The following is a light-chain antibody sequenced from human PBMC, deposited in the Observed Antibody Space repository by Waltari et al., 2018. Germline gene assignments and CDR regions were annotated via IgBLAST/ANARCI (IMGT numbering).Light chain of an antibody. J-gene: IGLJ3*02. CDR1: SGHSSNV. CDR3: QTGGHGTWV. CDR2: VNSDGSH. Sequence: QLVLTQSPSASASLGASVKLTCTLSSGHSSNVIAWLQQQPEKGPRYLMKVNSDGSHSKGDEIPVRFSGSSSGTERYLTISSLQSEDEADYYCQTGGHGTWVFGGGTKLTVL. V-gene: IGLV4-69*01.